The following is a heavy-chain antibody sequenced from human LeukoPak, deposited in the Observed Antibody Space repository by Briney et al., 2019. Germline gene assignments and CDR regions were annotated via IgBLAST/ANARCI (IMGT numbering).Heavy chain of an antibody. Sequence: SETLSLTCTVSGDSISSRTSDFWSWIRQPPGKGLEWIGEINHSGSTNYNPSLKSRVTISVDTSKNQFSLKLSSVTAADTAVYYCARGRLSSSWYWRELPRRYNWFDPWGQGTLVTVSS. CDR2: INHSGST. J-gene: IGHJ5*02. D-gene: IGHD6-13*01. CDR3: ARGRLSSSWYWRELPRRYNWFDP. V-gene: IGHV4-39*07. CDR1: GDSISSRTSDF.